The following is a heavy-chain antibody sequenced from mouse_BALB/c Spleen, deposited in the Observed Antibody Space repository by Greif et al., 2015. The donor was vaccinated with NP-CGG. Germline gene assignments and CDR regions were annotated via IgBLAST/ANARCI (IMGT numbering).Heavy chain of an antibody. CDR1: GFNINDTY. D-gene: IGHD2-4*01. CDR3: ASGDYDGVGAMDY. J-gene: IGHJ4*01. CDR2: IDPANGNT. Sequence: EVHLVESGAEPVKPGASVKLSCTASGFNINDTYMHWVKQRPEQGLEWIGRIDPANGNTKYDPKFQGKATITADTSSNTAYLQLSSLTSEDTAVYYCASGDYDGVGAMDYWGQGTSVTVSS. V-gene: IGHV14-3*02.